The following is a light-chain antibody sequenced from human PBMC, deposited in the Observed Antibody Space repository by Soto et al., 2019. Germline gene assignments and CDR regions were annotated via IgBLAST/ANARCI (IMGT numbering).Light chain of an antibody. J-gene: IGKJ1*01. V-gene: IGKV3-20*01. Sequence: EIVLTQSPGTLSLSPGERATLSCRASQSVSSSFLAWYQQKPGQAHRLLIYGASSRATGIPDRFSGGGSGTDFTLTIIRLEPEDFAVYYCQQYGSSPPWTFGQGTKVEIK. CDR3: QQYGSSPPWT. CDR2: GAS. CDR1: QSVSSSF.